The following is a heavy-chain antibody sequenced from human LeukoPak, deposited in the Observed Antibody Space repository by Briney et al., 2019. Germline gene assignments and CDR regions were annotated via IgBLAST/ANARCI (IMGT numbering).Heavy chain of an antibody. CDR3: AREEWYYYDSSGYSPLCY. J-gene: IGHJ4*02. CDR1: GYTFTSYY. D-gene: IGHD3-22*01. CDR2: INPSGGST. V-gene: IGHV1-46*01. Sequence: ASVKVSCKASGYTFTSYYMYWVRQAPGQGLEWMGIINPSGGSTSYAQKFQGRVTMTRDTSTSTVYMELSSLRSEDTAVYYCAREEWYYYDSSGYSPLCYWGQGTLVTVSS.